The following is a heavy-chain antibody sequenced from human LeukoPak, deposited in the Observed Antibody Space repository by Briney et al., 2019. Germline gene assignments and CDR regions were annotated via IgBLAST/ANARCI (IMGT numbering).Heavy chain of an antibody. CDR2: ICGRVGST. J-gene: IGHJ6*02. CDR1: GFTFSSYA. CDR3: AKILGYSYGYREHYYYYGMDV. D-gene: IGHD5-18*01. V-gene: IGHV3-23*01. Sequence: PGGSLRLSCAASGFTFSSYAMSWVRPAPGKGLEWVSAICGRVGSTYYADSVKGRFTISRDNSKNTLYLQMNSLRAEDTAVYYCAKILGYSYGYREHYYYYGMDVWGQGTTVTVSS.